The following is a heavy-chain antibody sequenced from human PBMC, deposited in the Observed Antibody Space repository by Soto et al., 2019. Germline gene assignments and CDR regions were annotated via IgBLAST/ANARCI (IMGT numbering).Heavy chain of an antibody. CDR2: IIPIFGTA. CDR1: GGTFSSYA. CDR3: ARDRNEGAAGYFDL. Sequence: QVQLVQSGAEVKKPGSSVKVSCKASGGTFSSYAISWVRQAPGQGLEWMGGIIPIFGTANYAQKFQGRVTITADESTSKAYMELSSLRAEDTAVYYCARDRNEGAAGYFDLWGRGTLVTVSS. D-gene: IGHD6-13*01. V-gene: IGHV1-69*12. J-gene: IGHJ2*01.